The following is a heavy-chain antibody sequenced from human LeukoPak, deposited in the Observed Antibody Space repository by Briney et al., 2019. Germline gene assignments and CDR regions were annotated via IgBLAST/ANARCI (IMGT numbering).Heavy chain of an antibody. V-gene: IGHV3-48*03. CDR3: ARGGSGRTQDDTFDL. CDR2: ISSSGSTI. D-gene: IGHD3-10*01. Sequence: PGGSLRLSCAASGFTFSSYEMNWVRQAPGKGLEWVSYISSSGSTIYYADSVKGRFTISRDNAKNSLYLQMNSLRAEDTAVYYCARGGSGRTQDDTFDLWGQGTMVTVSS. CDR1: GFTFSSYE. J-gene: IGHJ3*01.